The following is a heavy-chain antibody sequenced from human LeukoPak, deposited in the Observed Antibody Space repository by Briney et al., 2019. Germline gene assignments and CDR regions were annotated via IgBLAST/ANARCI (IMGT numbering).Heavy chain of an antibody. J-gene: IGHJ6*02. CDR3: ARGMWSVPAASSLDYYYYGMDV. CDR1: GFTFSSYA. Sequence: GGSLRLSCAASGFTFSSYAMHWVRQAPGKGLEWVAVISYDGSNKYYADSVKGRFTISRDNSKNTLYLQVNSLRAEDTAVYYCARGMWSVPAASSLDYYYYGMDVWGQGTTVTVPS. D-gene: IGHD2-2*01. CDR2: ISYDGSNK. V-gene: IGHV3-30-3*01.